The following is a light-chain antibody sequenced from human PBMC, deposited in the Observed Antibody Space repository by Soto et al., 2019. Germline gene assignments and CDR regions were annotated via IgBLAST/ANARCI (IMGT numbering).Light chain of an antibody. V-gene: IGKV1-39*01. CDR2: AAS. J-gene: IGKJ2*01. CDR1: ETISNF. Sequence: DIQMTQSPSSLSASVGDRVFITCRASETISNFLNWYQQKPGKAPKLLIYAASSLQTGVPSRFIGRGSGTDFFLTISSLHPEDFATYYCQQTYSTPYTVGQGTNVDIK. CDR3: QQTYSTPYT.